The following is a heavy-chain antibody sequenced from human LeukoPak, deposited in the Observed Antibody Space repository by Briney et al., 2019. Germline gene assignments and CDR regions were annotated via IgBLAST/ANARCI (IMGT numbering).Heavy chain of an antibody. CDR3: ARASSGPPSYYFDY. CDR2: IYYSGST. CDR1: GGSISSGGYY. D-gene: IGHD5-12*01. Sequence: PSETLSLTCTVSGGSISSGGYYWSWIRQHPGKGLEWIGYIYYSGSTYYNPSLKSRVTISVDTSKNQFSLKLSSVTAADTAVYYCARASSGPPSYYFDYWGQGTLVTGSS. J-gene: IGHJ4*02. V-gene: IGHV4-31*03.